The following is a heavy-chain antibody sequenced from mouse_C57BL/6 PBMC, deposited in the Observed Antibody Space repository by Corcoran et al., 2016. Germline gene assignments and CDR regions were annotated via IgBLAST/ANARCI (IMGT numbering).Heavy chain of an antibody. CDR2: ISYDGSN. D-gene: IGHD1-1*01. CDR1: GYSITSGYY. V-gene: IGHV3-6*01. Sequence: DVQLQESGPGLVKPSQSLSLTCSVTGYSITSGYYWNWIRQFPGNKLEWMGYISYDGSNNYNPSLKNRISITRDTSKNQFFLKLNSVTTEDTATYYFASYYYGSSFFDYWGQGTTLTVSS. J-gene: IGHJ2*01. CDR3: ASYYYGSSFFDY.